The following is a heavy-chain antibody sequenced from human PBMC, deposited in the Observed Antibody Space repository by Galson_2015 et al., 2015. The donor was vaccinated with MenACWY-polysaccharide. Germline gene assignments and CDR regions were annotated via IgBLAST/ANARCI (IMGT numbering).Heavy chain of an antibody. CDR3: ARDCYGAPPHAQNDAFDI. D-gene: IGHD3-10*01. Sequence: SLRLSCAASGFTFSRYWMSWVRQAPGKGLEWVANMMQDGSEKNYVDSVKGRFTISRDNAKKSLYLQMNSLRAEDTAVYYCARDCYGAPPHAQNDAFDIWGQGTMVTVSS. CDR1: GFTFSRYW. CDR2: MMQDGSEK. J-gene: IGHJ3*02. V-gene: IGHV3-7*01.